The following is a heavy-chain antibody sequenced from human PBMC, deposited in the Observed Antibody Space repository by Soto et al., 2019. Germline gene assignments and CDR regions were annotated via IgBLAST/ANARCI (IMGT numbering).Heavy chain of an antibody. CDR3: AKVRLTDYLRYAPHL. J-gene: IGHJ3*01. CDR2: ISPNGDST. Sequence: EVQLLESGGGLVQPGGSLRLACAASGFTFNNYAMNWVRQAPGRGLEWVPIISPNGDSTYYADSVKGRFTISIDNSQNTVFLQMNSLRAEDTAIYFCAKVRLTDYLRYAPHLWGQGTLVTVSS. V-gene: IGHV3-23*01. CDR1: GFTFNNYA. D-gene: IGHD2-8*01.